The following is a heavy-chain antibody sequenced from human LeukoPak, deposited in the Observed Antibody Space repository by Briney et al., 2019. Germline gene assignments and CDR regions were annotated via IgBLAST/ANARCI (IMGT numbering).Heavy chain of an antibody. D-gene: IGHD6-13*01. J-gene: IGHJ4*02. CDR3: ARDCFGWDSSSCYFDY. V-gene: IGHV4-61*02. Sequence: SETLSLTCTVSGGSISSGSYYWSWIRQPAGKGLEWIGRIYTSGSTNYNPSLKSRVTISVDTSKNQFSLKLSSVTAADTAVYYCARDCFGWDSSSCYFDYWGQGTLVTVSS. CDR2: IYTSGST. CDR1: GGSISSGSYY.